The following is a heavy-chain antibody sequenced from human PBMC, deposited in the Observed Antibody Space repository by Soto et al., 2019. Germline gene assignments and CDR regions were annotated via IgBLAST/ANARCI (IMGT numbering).Heavy chain of an antibody. CDR1: GYTFTTYY. D-gene: IGHD2-15*01. CDR2: INPSGGST. CDR3: ARRCSGGSCIDP. J-gene: IGHJ5*02. Sequence: QVQLVQSGAEVKKPGASVKVSCKASGYTFTTYYLHWVRQAPGQGLEWMGIINPSGGSTDYAQKFQGRVTMTRDTSTSTVYMELPSLRFDDTAVYYCARRCSGGSCIDPWGQGTLVTVSS. V-gene: IGHV1-46*01.